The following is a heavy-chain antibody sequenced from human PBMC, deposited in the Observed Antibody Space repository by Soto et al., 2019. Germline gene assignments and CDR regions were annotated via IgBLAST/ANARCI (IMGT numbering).Heavy chain of an antibody. Sequence: QVQLVQSGAEVKKPGASVKVSCKASGYTFTSYAMHWVRQAPGQRLEWMGWINAGNGNTKYSQKFQGRVTITRDTSASTAYMELSSLRSEDTAVYYCARGLNGYLHYFDYWGQGTLVTLSS. V-gene: IGHV1-3*01. CDR1: GYTFTSYA. J-gene: IGHJ4*02. CDR3: ARGLNGYLHYFDY. D-gene: IGHD5-18*01. CDR2: INAGNGNT.